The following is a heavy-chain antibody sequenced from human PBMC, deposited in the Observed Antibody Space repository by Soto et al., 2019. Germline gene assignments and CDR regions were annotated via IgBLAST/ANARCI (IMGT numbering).Heavy chain of an antibody. CDR3: ARMETLTYHNTRWTDLDF. CDR1: GGTFGSHT. Sequence: QVQLVQSGAEVKKPGSSVRVSCKVSGGTFGSHTFTWVRQAPGQGLEWMGEIIPVFNAANYAQRFQDRVTITEDRSATTVYLELSRLTSADTATYYCARMETLTYHNTRWTDLDFWGQGTLVIVSS. V-gene: IGHV1-69*06. D-gene: IGHD1-26*01. J-gene: IGHJ4*02. CDR2: IIPVFNAA.